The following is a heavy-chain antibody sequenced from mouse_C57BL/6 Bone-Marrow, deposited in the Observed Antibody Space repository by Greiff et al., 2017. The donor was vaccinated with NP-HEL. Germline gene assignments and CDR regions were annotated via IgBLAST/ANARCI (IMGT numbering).Heavy chain of an antibody. Sequence: EVQLQQSGPELVKPGASVKISCKASGYSFTGYYMNWVKQSPVKILEWIGEINPSTCGTTYNQKFQAKATLTVDKSSSTAYMQLKSLTSEDSAVYYCARWAYYGRDYWGQGTTLTVSS. J-gene: IGHJ2*01. CDR1: GYSFTGYY. CDR2: INPSTCGT. D-gene: IGHD1-1*01. V-gene: IGHV1-42*01. CDR3: ARWAYYGRDY.